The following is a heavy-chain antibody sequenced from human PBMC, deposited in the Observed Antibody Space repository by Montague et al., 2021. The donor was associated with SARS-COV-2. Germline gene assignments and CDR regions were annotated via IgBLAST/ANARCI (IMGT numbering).Heavy chain of an antibody. D-gene: IGHD3-10*01. CDR3: ARGLWFGELLSLYYYYGMDV. V-gene: IGHV6-1*01. CDR2: TYYLSKWYN. CDR1: GDSVSSNRLA. Sequence: CAISGDSVSSNRLACKWIGQSPSRRFEWLGRTYYLSKWYNDYAVSVKSRITINPDTSKNQFSLQLNSVTPEDTAVYYCARGLWFGELLSLYYYYGMDVWGQGTTVTVAS. J-gene: IGHJ6*02.